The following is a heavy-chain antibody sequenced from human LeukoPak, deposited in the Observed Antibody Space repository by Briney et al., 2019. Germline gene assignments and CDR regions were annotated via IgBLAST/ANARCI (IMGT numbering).Heavy chain of an antibody. CDR1: GDIFSTFA. Sequence: GGSLRLSCAAPGDIFSTFAMSWVRQAPGRGLEWVSGISTISSTFYADSVKGRFTISRDNSMNTLYLQMNSLRAEDTALYYCAKEMAAAGIPYFDYWGQGTLVTVSS. D-gene: IGHD6-13*01. V-gene: IGHV3-23*01. CDR3: AKEMAAAGIPYFDY. J-gene: IGHJ4*02. CDR2: ISTISST.